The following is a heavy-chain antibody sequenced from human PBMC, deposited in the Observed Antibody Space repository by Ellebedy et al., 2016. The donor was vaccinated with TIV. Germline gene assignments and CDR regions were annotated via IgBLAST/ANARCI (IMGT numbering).Heavy chain of an antibody. D-gene: IGHD2-15*01. V-gene: IGHV4-28*01. Sequence: MPSETLSLTCAVSGSSITGSHWWGWIRPAPGEGLEWIGYIFYTGSTYYKPSLKSRVAMSVDTSKNQFSLKLSSVTAEDTAVYYCARRMDYYYGLDVWGQGTTVTVSS. CDR3: ARRMDYYYGLDV. J-gene: IGHJ6*02. CDR1: GSSITGSHW. CDR2: IFYTGST.